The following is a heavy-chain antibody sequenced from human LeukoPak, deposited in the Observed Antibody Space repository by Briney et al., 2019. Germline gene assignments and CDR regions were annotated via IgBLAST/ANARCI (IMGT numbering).Heavy chain of an antibody. CDR1: GYTFTSYD. V-gene: IGHV1-8*03. CDR2: MNPNSGNT. D-gene: IGHD3-22*01. CDR3: ARGPYDSSGYYNY. J-gene: IGHJ4*02. Sequence: ASVKVSCKASGYTFTSYDINWVRQATGQGLEWMGWMNPNSGNTGYAQKFQGRVTITRNTSISTAYMELSSLGSEDTAVYYCARGPYDSSGYYNYWGQGTLVTVSS.